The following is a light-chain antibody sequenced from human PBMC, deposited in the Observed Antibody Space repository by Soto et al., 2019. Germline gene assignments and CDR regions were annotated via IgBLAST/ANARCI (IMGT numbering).Light chain of an antibody. J-gene: IGKJ1*01. Sequence: EIVLTQSPATLSLSPGERATLSCGASQSVSRSSLAWYQQKPGLAPRLLIYDASSRATGIPDRFSGSGSGTDFTLTISRLEPEDFAVYYCHQYSNSPRTFGQGTKVDIK. CDR3: HQYSNSPRT. CDR2: DAS. CDR1: QSVSRSS. V-gene: IGKV3D-20*01.